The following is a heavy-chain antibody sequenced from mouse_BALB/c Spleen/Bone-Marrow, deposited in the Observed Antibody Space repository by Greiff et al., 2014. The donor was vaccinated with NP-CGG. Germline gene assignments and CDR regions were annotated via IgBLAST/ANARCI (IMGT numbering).Heavy chain of an antibody. CDR3: TTGFAY. V-gene: IGHV6-6*02. Sequence: DVQLQESGGGLVQPGGSMKLSCVASGFTFSNYWMNWVRQSPEKGLEWVAEIRLKSNNYATHYAESVKGRFTISRDDSESSVYLQMNNLRAEDTGIYYCTTGFAYWGQGTLVTVSA. J-gene: IGHJ3*01. CDR2: IRLKSNNYAT. CDR1: GFTFSNYW.